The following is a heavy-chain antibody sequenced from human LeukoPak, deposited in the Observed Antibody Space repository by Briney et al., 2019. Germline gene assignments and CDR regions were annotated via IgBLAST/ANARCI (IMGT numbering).Heavy chain of an antibody. J-gene: IGHJ4*02. CDR2: IIPIFGTA. CDR1: GYTFTSYG. V-gene: IGHV1-69*06. Sequence: GASVKVSCKASGYTFTSYGISWVRQAPGQGLEWMGGIIPIFGTANYAQKFQGRVTITADKSTSTAYMELSSLRSEDTAVYYCARDRRIAAAGTGDFDYWGQGTLVTVSS. D-gene: IGHD6-13*01. CDR3: ARDRRIAAAGTGDFDY.